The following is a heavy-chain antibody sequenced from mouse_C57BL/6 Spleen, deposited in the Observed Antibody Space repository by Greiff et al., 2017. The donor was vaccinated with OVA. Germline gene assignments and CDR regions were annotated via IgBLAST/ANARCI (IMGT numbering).Heavy chain of an antibody. V-gene: IGHV1-85*01. D-gene: IGHD1-1*01. J-gene: IGHJ4*01. CDR3: AREITTVVATEDYYAMDY. CDR2: IYPRDGST. CDR1: GYTFTSYD. Sequence: QVQLQQSGPELVKPGASVKLSCKASGYTFTSYDINWVKPRPGQGLEWIGWIYPRDGSTKYNEKFKGKATLTVDTSSSTAYMELHSLTSEDSAVYFCAREITTVVATEDYYAMDYWGQGTSVTVSS.